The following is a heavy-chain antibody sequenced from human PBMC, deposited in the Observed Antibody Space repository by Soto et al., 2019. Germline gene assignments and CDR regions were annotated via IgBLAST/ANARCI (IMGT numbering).Heavy chain of an antibody. D-gene: IGHD3-22*01. Sequence: QVQLVQSGGEVKKPGASVKVSCKASGYTFSSYGINWVRQAPGQGLEWLGWISPYDGNTKYAQILQGRGSMTTDTATKTAYMGVRSLRSDDTAVYYCARGGYYDSSGSRNYHYYGMNVWGQGTTVTVSS. CDR1: GYTFSSYG. J-gene: IGHJ6*02. CDR2: ISPYDGNT. CDR3: ARGGYYDSSGSRNYHYYGMNV. V-gene: IGHV1-18*01.